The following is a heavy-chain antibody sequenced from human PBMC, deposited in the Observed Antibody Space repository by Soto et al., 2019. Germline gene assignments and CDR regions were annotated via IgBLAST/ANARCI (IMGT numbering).Heavy chain of an antibody. CDR2: ISGSGGST. D-gene: IGHD6-19*01. V-gene: IGHV3-23*01. CDR3: AKHPTRAIAVAGNCYFDY. CDR1: GFTFSSYA. J-gene: IGHJ4*02. Sequence: GGSLRLSCAASGFTFSSYAMSWVRQAPGKGLEWVSAISGSGGSTYYADSVKGRFTISRDNSKNTLYLQMNSLRAEDTAVYYCAKHPTRAIAVAGNCYFDYWGQGTLVTVSS.